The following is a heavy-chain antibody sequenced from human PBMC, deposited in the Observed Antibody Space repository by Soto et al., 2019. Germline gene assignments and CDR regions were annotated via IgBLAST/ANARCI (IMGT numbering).Heavy chain of an antibody. CDR2: IYSGGST. Sequence: PGGSLRLSCAASGFTVSSNYMSWVRQAPGKGPEWVSVIYSGGSTYYADSVKGRFTISRDNSKNTLYLQMNSLRAEDTAVYYCARDSGWAAPFYYYYMDVWGKGTTVTVSS. J-gene: IGHJ6*03. V-gene: IGHV3-66*01. D-gene: IGHD3-10*01. CDR3: ARDSGWAAPFYYYYMDV. CDR1: GFTVSSNY.